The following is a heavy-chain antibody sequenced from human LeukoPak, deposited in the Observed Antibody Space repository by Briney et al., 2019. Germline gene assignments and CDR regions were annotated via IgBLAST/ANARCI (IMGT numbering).Heavy chain of an antibody. CDR1: GGSISSYY. CDR2: ISTSGNT. D-gene: IGHD3-10*02. CDR3: ARDVRGSNGFYYYYYMDV. Sequence: SETLSLTCTVSGGSISSYYWSWIRQSAEKGLEYIGRISTSGNTNYNPSLKSRVTMSVDTSNNQFSLKLTSVTAADTAVYYCARDVRGSNGFYYYYYMDVWGKGTTVTVSS. J-gene: IGHJ6*03. V-gene: IGHV4-4*07.